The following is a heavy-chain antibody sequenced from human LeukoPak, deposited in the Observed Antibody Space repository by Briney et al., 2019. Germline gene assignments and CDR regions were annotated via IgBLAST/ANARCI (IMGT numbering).Heavy chain of an antibody. J-gene: IGHJ4*02. CDR3: AKDRELWFGELSTFDY. CDR1: GFTFSSYA. V-gene: IGHV3-23*01. Sequence: GGSLRLSCAASGFTFSSYAMSWVRQAPGKGLEWVSAISGSGGSTYYADSVKGRFTISRDNSKNTLYLQMNSLRAEDTAVYYCAKDRELWFGELSTFDYWGQGTLVTVSS. D-gene: IGHD3-10*01. CDR2: ISGSGGST.